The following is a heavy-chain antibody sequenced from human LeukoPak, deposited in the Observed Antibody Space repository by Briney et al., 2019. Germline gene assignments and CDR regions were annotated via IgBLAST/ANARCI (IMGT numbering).Heavy chain of an antibody. CDR1: GYTFTNYG. Sequence: GASVKVSCKASGYTFTNYGVSWVGPAPGQGLAWMAWISVYNGNSLSTQKFQGRVIMTTDTSTNTAYMELRSLRSDDTAVYYCAKTDGNYSPPGDSCGQGTLVTVSS. V-gene: IGHV1-18*01. CDR2: ISVYNGNS. J-gene: IGHJ4*02. CDR3: AKTDGNYSPPGDS. D-gene: IGHD1-26*01.